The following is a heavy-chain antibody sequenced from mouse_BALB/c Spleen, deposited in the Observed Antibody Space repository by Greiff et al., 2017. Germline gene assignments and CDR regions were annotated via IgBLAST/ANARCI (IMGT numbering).Heavy chain of an antibody. Sequence: EVKLMESGAELVKPGASVKLSCTASGFNIKDTYMHWVKQRPEQGLEWIGRIDPANGNTKYDPKFQGKATITVDTSSNTAYLQLSSLTSEDTAVYYCARIGYDGAWFAYWGQGTLVTVSA. CDR2: IDPANGNT. CDR1: GFNIKDTY. J-gene: IGHJ3*01. D-gene: IGHD2-14*01. V-gene: IGHV14-3*02. CDR3: ARIGYDGAWFAY.